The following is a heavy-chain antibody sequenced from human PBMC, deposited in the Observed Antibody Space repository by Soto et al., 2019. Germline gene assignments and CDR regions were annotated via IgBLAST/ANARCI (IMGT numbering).Heavy chain of an antibody. Sequence: PSETLSLTCTVSGGSISSYYWSWIRQPPGKGLEWIGYIYYSGSTNCNPSLKSRVTISVDTSKNQFSLKLSSVTAADTAVYYCAVDFIEYSSPFRAAFDIWGQGTMVTV. CDR3: AVDFIEYSSPFRAAFDI. V-gene: IGHV4-59*01. J-gene: IGHJ3*02. CDR1: GGSISSYY. CDR2: IYYSGST. D-gene: IGHD6-6*01.